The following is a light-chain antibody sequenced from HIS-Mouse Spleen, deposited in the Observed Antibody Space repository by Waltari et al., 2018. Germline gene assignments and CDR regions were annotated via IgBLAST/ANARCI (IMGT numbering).Light chain of an antibody. CDR3: QQRSNWLLFT. Sequence: EIVLTQSPATLSLSPGERATLSCRASQSVSSYLAWYQQKPGQAPRLLIYDASNRATGLPARFSGSGSWTDFTLAISSLEPEDFAVYYCQQRSNWLLFTPGGGTKVEIK. V-gene: IGKV3-11*01. J-gene: IGKJ4*01. CDR1: QSVSSY. CDR2: DAS.